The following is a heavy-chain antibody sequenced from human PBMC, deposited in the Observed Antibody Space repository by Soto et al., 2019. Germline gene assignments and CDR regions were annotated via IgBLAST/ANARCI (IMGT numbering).Heavy chain of an antibody. CDR2: ISSRGGSL. Sequence: EVQLVESGGSLVQPGGSLRLSCAASGFMFSSYAMNWVRQVPGKGLEWLSYISSRGGSLYYADSVKGRFIISRDNAKKSLYLQMNSLRDEDTAVYYCARGRTGDGEHFDYWGQGTLVSVSS. V-gene: IGHV3-48*02. D-gene: IGHD4-17*01. CDR3: ARGRTGDGEHFDY. CDR1: GFMFSSYA. J-gene: IGHJ4*02.